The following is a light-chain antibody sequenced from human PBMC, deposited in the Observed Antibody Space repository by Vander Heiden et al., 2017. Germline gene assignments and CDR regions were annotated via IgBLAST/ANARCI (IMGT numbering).Light chain of an antibody. CDR1: TLPQQY. V-gene: IGLV3-25*03. Sequence: SSELTQPPSVSVSPGQTARITRSGDTLPQQYVYWYQQRPGQAPVLVMYKDSERPSGIPERFSGSSSGTTVTLTITGVQAEDEADYYCQSTDTSGPYVVFGGGTQLTVL. CDR3: QSTDTSGPYVV. J-gene: IGLJ3*02. CDR2: KDS.